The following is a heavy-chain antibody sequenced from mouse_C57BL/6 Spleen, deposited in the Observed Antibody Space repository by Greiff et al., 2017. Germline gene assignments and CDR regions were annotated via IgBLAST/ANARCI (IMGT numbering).Heavy chain of an antibody. V-gene: IGHV1-82*01. CDR3: ARAAQATSAWFAY. Sequence: QVQLQQSGPELVKPGASVKISCKASGYAFSSSWWNWVKQRPGKGLDWIGRIYPGDGVTNYNGKFKGKATLTAEKSSSTAYMQRSSLTAEDSAVYFCARAAQATSAWFAYWGQGTLVTVSA. D-gene: IGHD3-2*02. J-gene: IGHJ3*01. CDR2: IYPGDGVT. CDR1: GYAFSSSW.